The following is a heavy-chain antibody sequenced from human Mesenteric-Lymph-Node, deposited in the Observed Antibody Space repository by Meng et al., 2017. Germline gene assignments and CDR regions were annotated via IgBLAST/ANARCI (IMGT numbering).Heavy chain of an antibody. CDR2: IYYSGST. V-gene: IGHV4-59*12. Sequence: SETLSLTCTVSGGSISSYYWSWIRQPPGKGLEWIGYIYYSGSTNYNPSLKSRVTISVDTSKNQFSLKLSSVTAADTAVYYCARIVVVVAATAYYFDYWGQGPRSPSPQ. CDR1: GGSISSYY. D-gene: IGHD2-15*01. J-gene: IGHJ4*02. CDR3: ARIVVVVAATAYYFDY.